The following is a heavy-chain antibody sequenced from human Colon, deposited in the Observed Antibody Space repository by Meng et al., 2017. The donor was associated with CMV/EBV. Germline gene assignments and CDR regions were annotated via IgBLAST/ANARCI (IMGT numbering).Heavy chain of an antibody. J-gene: IGHJ4*02. CDR3: ARGTSSGLTY. CDR2: ITPALQTP. D-gene: IGHD3-22*01. CDR1: GADFNIYL. Sequence: SCRPSGADFNIYLLTWVRQAPGQGLEWMGGITPALQTPHYAQKFQGRLTIITDESTSTVFMELNSLTSEDTAVYYCARGTSSGLTYWGQGTLVTVSS. V-gene: IGHV1-69*05.